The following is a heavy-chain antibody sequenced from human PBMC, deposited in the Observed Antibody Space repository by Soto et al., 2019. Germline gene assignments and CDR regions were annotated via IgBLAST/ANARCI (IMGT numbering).Heavy chain of an antibody. CDR2: IYTSGST. D-gene: IGHD2-2*01. V-gene: IGHV4-4*07. CDR3: AATGKDIVVVQDATYSDNWFDP. Sequence: SETLSLTCTVSGGSISSYYWSWIRQPAGKGLEWIGRIYTSGSTNYNPSLKSRVTMSVDTSKNQFSLKLSSVTAADTAVYYCAATGKDIVVVQDATYSDNWFDPWGQGTLVTVSS. J-gene: IGHJ5*02. CDR1: GGSISSYY.